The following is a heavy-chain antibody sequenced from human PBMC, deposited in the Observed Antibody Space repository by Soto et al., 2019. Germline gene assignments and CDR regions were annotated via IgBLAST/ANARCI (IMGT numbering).Heavy chain of an antibody. V-gene: IGHV3-15*01. CDR3: TTGGGLTIFSHPMDV. D-gene: IGHD3-9*01. Sequence: NPGGSLRLSCAASGFTFSNAWMSWVRQAPGKGLEWVGRIKSKTDGGTTDYAAPVKGRFTISRDDSKNTLYLQMNSLKTEDTAVYYCTTGGGLTIFSHPMDVWGQGTTVTVSS. CDR1: GFTFSNAW. CDR2: IKSKTDGGTT. J-gene: IGHJ6*02.